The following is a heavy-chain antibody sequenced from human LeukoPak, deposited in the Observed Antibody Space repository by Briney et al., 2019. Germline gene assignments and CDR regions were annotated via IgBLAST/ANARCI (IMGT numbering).Heavy chain of an antibody. V-gene: IGHV3-74*01. CDR1: GFPFSSYW. CDR3: ARSNQADDY. CDR2: INPGGSSI. J-gene: IGHJ4*02. D-gene: IGHD1-14*01. Sequence: GGSLRLSCAASGFPFSSYWMHWVRQVPGKGLVWVARINPGGSSITYADSVKGRFTISRDNAKNTLYLQMDSLRAGDTGVYYCARSNQADDYWGQGTLVTVSS.